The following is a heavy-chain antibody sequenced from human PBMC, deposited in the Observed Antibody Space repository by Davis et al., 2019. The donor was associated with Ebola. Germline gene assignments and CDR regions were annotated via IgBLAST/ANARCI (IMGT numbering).Heavy chain of an antibody. V-gene: IGHV6-1*01. CDR3: ARGWFRSGMDV. CDR2: TYYTSKWYN. D-gene: IGHD3-10*01. Sequence: HLQTLSLTCAISGDSVSSGGWNWIRQSPSRGLEWLGRTYYTSKWYNDYAASVKSRITVNPDTSKNQFSLLLNSVTPEDTAIYFCARGWFRSGMDVWGQGTTVTVSS. CDR1: GDSVSSGG. J-gene: IGHJ6*02.